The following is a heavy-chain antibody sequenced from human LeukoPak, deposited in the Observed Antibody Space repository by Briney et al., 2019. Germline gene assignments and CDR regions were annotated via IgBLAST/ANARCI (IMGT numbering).Heavy chain of an antibody. CDR3: ARLAGLGRWLQFTH. CDR2: AYYGGSS. J-gene: IGHJ1*01. V-gene: IGHV4-39*02. D-gene: IGHD5-24*01. Sequence: SEPLSLTCSVSGASVTTSKTYWGWIRQPPGKGLEWIGTAYYGGSSYYKTSLKSRVTISFDTTKNHFSLTVASVTAADTAVYYCARLAGLGRWLQFTHWGQGILVTVSS. CDR1: GASVTTSKTY.